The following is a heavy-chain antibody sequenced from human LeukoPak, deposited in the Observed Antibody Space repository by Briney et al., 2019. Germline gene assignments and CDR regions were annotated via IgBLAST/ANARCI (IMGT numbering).Heavy chain of an antibody. CDR3: ATGYYYDSSGYYLYYCHY. Sequence: ASVKVSCKVSGYTLTELSMHWVRQAPGKGLEWMGGFDPEDGETIYAQKFQGRVTMTEDTSTDTAYMELSSLRSEDTAVYYCATGYYYDSSGYYLYYCHYWGQGTLVTVSS. D-gene: IGHD3-22*01. J-gene: IGHJ4*02. CDR1: GYTLTELS. CDR2: FDPEDGET. V-gene: IGHV1-24*01.